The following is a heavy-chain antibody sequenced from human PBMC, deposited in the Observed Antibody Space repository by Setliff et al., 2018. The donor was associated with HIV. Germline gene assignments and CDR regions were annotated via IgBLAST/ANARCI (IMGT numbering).Heavy chain of an antibody. Sequence: SETLSLTCAVYGGSFSDHYWSWIRQPPGKGLEWIGEINHSGISNFNPSLKGRVSIPIDTPRSQFSLKLSSVTAADTAVYYCARGGGFWSGQLDYWGQGTLVTVSS. D-gene: IGHD3-3*01. J-gene: IGHJ4*02. CDR2: INHSGIS. V-gene: IGHV4-34*01. CDR1: GGSFSDHY. CDR3: ARGGGFWSGQLDY.